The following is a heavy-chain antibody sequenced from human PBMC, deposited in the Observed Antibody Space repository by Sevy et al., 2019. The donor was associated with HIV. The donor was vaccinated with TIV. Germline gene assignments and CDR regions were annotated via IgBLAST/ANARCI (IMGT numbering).Heavy chain of an antibody. CDR1: GGSFSGYY. CDR2: INHSGST. CDR3: ARGLRNYYYYYGMDV. V-gene: IGHV4-34*01. Sequence: SETLSLTCAVYGGSFSGYYWSWIRQPPGKGLEWIGEINHSGSTNYNPSLKSRVTISVDTSKNQFSLKLSSVTAADTAVYYCARGLRNYYYYYGMDVWGQGTTVIVSS. J-gene: IGHJ6*02.